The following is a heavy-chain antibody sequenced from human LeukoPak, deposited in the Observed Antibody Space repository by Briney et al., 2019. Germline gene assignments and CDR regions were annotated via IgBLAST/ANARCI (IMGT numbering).Heavy chain of an antibody. CDR1: GFTFSNYG. D-gene: IGHD3-10*01. V-gene: IGHV3-48*04. CDR2: IATSDTTT. CDR3: ARYGSGSYFLSYMDV. J-gene: IGHJ6*03. Sequence: GGSLRLSCVVSGFTFSNYGMNWVRQAPGKGLEWISYIATSDTTTHYADSVKGRFTISRDNAKNSLYLQMNSLRAEDTAVYYCARYGSGSYFLSYMDVWGKGTTVTISS.